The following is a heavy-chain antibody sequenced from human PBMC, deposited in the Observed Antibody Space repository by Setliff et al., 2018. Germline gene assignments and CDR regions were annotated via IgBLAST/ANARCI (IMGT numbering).Heavy chain of an antibody. D-gene: IGHD2-8*01. CDR2: FYSFGSI. CDR3: ARHKVIKKEFIILTWFDP. CDR1: GGSITSGGGFY. J-gene: IGHJ5*02. V-gene: IGHV4-39*01. Sequence: SETLSLTCSVSGGSITSGGGFYWPWIRHPPGKEREWIGSFYSFGSIYYSPSLKNRVTISGDTSRNHFSLNLHSVTAADTALYYCARHKVIKKEFIILTWFDPWGQGTPVTVSS.